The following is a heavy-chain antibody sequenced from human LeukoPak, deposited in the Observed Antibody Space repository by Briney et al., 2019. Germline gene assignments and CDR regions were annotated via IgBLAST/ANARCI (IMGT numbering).Heavy chain of an antibody. Sequence: GGCLSLSCAASVLTFSRYAMSWVRPAPGKGLEWVSAISGSGGSTYYADSVKGRSTISRENSKNTLYLQMTSLRAEDTAVYYCAKDDVYYHIFTVYSQGNNFYYWGQGTLVTVSS. J-gene: IGHJ4*02. V-gene: IGHV3-23*01. CDR1: VLTFSRYA. D-gene: IGHD3-9*01. CDR3: AKDDVYYHIFTVYSQGNNFYY. CDR2: ISGSGGST.